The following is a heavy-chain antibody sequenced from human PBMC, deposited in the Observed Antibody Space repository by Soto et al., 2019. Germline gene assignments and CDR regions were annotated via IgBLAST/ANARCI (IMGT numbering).Heavy chain of an antibody. D-gene: IGHD4-4*01. CDR1: GFSLSSKT. CDR2: MWDDGSRE. CDR3: ARDTWGKDYKTLDY. J-gene: IGHJ4*02. Sequence: QVQLVESGGGVVQPGRSLRLSCAVSGFSLSSKTIHWVRQAPGKGPEWVAVMWDDGSREFYVESVRGRFSISVDFSKDTVYLQMNSLGGEDTAVYYCARDTWGKDYKTLDYWGQGTRVTVSS. V-gene: IGHV3-33*01.